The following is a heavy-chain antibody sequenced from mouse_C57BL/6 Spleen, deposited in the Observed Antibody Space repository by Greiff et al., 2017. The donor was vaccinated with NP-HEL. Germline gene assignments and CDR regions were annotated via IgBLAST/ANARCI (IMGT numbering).Heavy chain of an antibody. Sequence: VHVKQSGPELVKPGASVKISCKASGYSFTGYYMNWVKQSPEKSLEWIGEINPSTGGTTYNQKFKAKATLTVDKSSSTAYMQLKSLTSEDSAVYYCARRDYDAMDYWGQGTSVTVSS. CDR2: INPSTGGT. CDR3: ARRDYDAMDY. CDR1: GYSFTGYY. J-gene: IGHJ4*01. V-gene: IGHV1-42*01.